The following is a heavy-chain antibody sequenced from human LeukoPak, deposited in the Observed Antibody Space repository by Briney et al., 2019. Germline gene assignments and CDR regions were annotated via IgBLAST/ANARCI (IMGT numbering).Heavy chain of an antibody. J-gene: IGHJ4*02. Sequence: SETLSLTCAVYGGSFSGYYWSWIRQPPGKGLEWIGEINHSGSTNYNPSLKSRVTISVDTSKNQFSLKLSSVTAEDTAVYYCASQPRAAQGYWGQGTLVTVSS. CDR3: ASQPRAAQGY. V-gene: IGHV4-34*01. CDR2: INHSGST. CDR1: GGSFSGYY.